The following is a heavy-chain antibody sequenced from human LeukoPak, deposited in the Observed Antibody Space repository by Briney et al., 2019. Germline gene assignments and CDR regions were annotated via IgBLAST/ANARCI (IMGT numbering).Heavy chain of an antibody. Sequence: GGSLRLSRAASGFTFSSYAMSWFRQAPGKGREWVSAISGSGGSTYYADSVKGRFTISRDNSKNTLYLQMNSLRAEDTAVYYCAKRKQQLAEYYYYYYGMDVWGQGTTVTVSS. J-gene: IGHJ6*02. CDR2: ISGSGGST. D-gene: IGHD6-13*01. V-gene: IGHV3-23*01. CDR1: GFTFSSYA. CDR3: AKRKQQLAEYYYYYYGMDV.